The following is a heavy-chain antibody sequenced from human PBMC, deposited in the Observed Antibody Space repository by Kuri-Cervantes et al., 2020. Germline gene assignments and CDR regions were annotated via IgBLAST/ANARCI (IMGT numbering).Heavy chain of an antibody. V-gene: IGHV3-30*03. J-gene: IGHJ5*02. CDR3: ARGGRAAGTGWDWFDP. Sequence: GESLKISCAASGFTFSSYGMHWVRQAPGKGLEWVAVISYDGSNKYYADSVKGRFTISRDNSKNTLYLQMNSLRAEDTAVYYCARGGRAAGTGWDWFDPWGQGTLVTVSS. CDR1: GFTFSSYG. D-gene: IGHD6-13*01. CDR2: ISYDGSNK.